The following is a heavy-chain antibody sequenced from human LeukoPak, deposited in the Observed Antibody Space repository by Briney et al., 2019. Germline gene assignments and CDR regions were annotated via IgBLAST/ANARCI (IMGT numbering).Heavy chain of an antibody. V-gene: IGHV4-59*01. Sequence: SETLSLTCTVSGGSISSYYWSWIRQPSGKGLEWIGYIYYSGSTNYNPSLKSRVTISVDTSKNQFSLKLSSETAADTAVYYCARVGSGYYLDYWGQGTLVTVSS. CDR3: ARVGSGYYLDY. J-gene: IGHJ4*02. CDR1: GGSISSYY. D-gene: IGHD3-22*01. CDR2: IYYSGST.